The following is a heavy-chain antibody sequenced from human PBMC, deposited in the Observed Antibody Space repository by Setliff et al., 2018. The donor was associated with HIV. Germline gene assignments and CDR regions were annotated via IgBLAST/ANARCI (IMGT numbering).Heavy chain of an antibody. CDR2: IIPILDTA. Sequence: GASVKVSCKASGGTFSNYAISWVRQAPGQGLEWMGGIIPILDTAKYAQKFQGRVTMTRNTSISTAYMEVSSLRSEDTAVYHCARGWIEQQLVWNYWGQGTLVTVSS. CDR1: GGTFSNYA. V-gene: IGHV1-69*10. J-gene: IGHJ4*02. D-gene: IGHD6-13*01. CDR3: ARGWIEQQLVWNY.